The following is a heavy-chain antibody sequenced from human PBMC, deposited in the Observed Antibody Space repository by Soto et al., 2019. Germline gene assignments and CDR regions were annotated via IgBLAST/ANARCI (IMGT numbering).Heavy chain of an antibody. J-gene: IGHJ6*03. V-gene: IGHV4-59*08. D-gene: IGHD3-10*01. CDR2: VSYSGSI. Sequence: PSETLSLTYTVSGVSVSSYYWTWIRQPPGKTLEWIGYVSYSGSINYNPSLRSRVTISVDTSKNQFSLKLNSVTAADAAVYHCARAYTSGDYMDVWGKGTTVTVSS. CDR3: ARAYTSGDYMDV. CDR1: GVSVSSYY.